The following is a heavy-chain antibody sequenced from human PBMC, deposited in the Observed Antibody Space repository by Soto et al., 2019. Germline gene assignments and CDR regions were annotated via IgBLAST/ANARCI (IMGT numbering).Heavy chain of an antibody. J-gene: IGHJ4*02. CDR2: VSIGGST. D-gene: IGHD2-15*01. CDR1: GFTFSSYA. Sequence: GGSLRLSCAASGFTFSSYAMGWVRQGPGKGLEWVAGVSIGGSTHYADSVRGRFTISRDNSKNTLSLQMNSLTAEDTAVYFCAKRRGAGGHFDYWGQGALVTVS. CDR3: AKRRGAGGHFDY. V-gene: IGHV3-23*01.